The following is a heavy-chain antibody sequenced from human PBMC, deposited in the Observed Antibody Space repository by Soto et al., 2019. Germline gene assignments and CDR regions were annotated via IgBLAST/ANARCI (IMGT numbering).Heavy chain of an antibody. D-gene: IGHD3-10*01. J-gene: IGHJ4*02. Sequence: EVQLVESGGGLVQPGRSLRLSCAASGFNFEDYAMHWVRQAPGKGLEWVSGITWNSGRIGYADSVKGRFTISRNNAKNSPYLEMSRLRAEAAALYYCVKDYYYGSCSQCIDFWGQGTMVTVSS. CDR3: VKDYYYGSCSQCIDF. V-gene: IGHV3-9*01. CDR2: ITWNSGRI. CDR1: GFNFEDYA.